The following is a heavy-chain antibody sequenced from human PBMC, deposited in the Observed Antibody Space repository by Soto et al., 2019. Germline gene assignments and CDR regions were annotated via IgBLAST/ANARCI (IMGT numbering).Heavy chain of an antibody. J-gene: IGHJ4*02. V-gene: IGHV4-31*03. CDR3: ARSLRTKTVTKGSFDY. Sequence: SETLSLTCTVSGGSISSGGYYWSWIRQHPGKGLEWIGYIYYSGSTYYNPSLKSRVTISVDTSKNQFSLKLSSVTAADTAVYYCARSLRTKTVTKGSFDYWGQGTLVTVSS. CDR2: IYYSGST. D-gene: IGHD4-4*01. CDR1: GGSISSGGYY.